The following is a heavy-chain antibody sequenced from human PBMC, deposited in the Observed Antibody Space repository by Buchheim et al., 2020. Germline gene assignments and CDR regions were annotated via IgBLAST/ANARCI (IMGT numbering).Heavy chain of an antibody. CDR1: GFTFSSYA. CDR2: ISGSGGST. CDR3: AKDFWFGECAPGYNWFDP. Sequence: EVQLLESGGGLVQPGGSLRLSCAASGFTFSSYAMSWVRQAPGKGLEWVSAISGSGGSTYYADSVKGRFTISRDNSKNTLYLQMNSLRAEDTAVYYCAKDFWFGECAPGYNWFDPWGQGTL. V-gene: IGHV3-23*01. D-gene: IGHD3-10*01. J-gene: IGHJ5*02.